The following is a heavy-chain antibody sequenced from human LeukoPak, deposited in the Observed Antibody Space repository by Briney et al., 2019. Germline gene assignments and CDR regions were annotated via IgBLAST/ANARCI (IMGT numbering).Heavy chain of an antibody. V-gene: IGHV3-30*02. Sequence: GGSLRLSCAASGFTFSSYGMHWVRQAPGKGLEWVAFIRYDGSNKYYADSVKGRFTISRDNSKNTLYLQMNSLITEDTAVYYCTTGYITVAAPGDYWGQGTLVTVSS. J-gene: IGHJ4*02. CDR3: TTGYITVAAPGDY. CDR2: IRYDGSNK. D-gene: IGHD6-19*01. CDR1: GFTFSSYG.